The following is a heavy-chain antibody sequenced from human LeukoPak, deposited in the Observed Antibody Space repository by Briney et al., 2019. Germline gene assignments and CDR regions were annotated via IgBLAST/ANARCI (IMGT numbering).Heavy chain of an antibody. CDR1: GFTFSSYG. V-gene: IGHV3-30*02. D-gene: IGHD5-24*01. Sequence: GGSLRLSCAASGFTFSSYGMYWVRQAPGKGLEWVAFIRYDGSNKYYADSVQGRFTISRDNSKNTLYLQMNSLRAEDTAVYYCAKEEMGYFDYWGQGTLVSVSS. J-gene: IGHJ4*02. CDR3: AKEEMGYFDY. CDR2: IRYDGSNK.